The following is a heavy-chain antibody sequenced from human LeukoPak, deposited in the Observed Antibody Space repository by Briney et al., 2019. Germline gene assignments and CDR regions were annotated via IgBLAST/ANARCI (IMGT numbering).Heavy chain of an antibody. CDR3: ARLDYFDSGSHYYFDN. J-gene: IGHJ4*02. CDR1: GYSFASYW. D-gene: IGHD3-22*01. Sequence: GESLKISCKGSGYSFASYWIAWVRQMPGKGLEWMGIIYPGDSDTKYSPSFQGQVTISADKSISTAYLQWNRLKASDTASYYCARLDYFDSGSHYYFDNWGQGALVTVSS. V-gene: IGHV5-51*01. CDR2: IYPGDSDT.